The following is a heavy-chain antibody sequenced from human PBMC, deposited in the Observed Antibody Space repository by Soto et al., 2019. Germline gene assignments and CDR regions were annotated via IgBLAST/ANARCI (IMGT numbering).Heavy chain of an antibody. Sequence: QMQLVESGGGVVQPGTSLRLSCAASGFTFSNYAMHWVRQAPGKGLEWVTIIWHDGSDKNYGDSVKGRFTISRDNSKNTLYLQMNSLRVEDTAVYYCARDSGGDYHNYYMDVWGKGTTVTVSS. V-gene: IGHV3-33*01. J-gene: IGHJ6*03. CDR3: ARDSGGDYHNYYMDV. CDR1: GFTFSNYA. D-gene: IGHD4-17*01. CDR2: IWHDGSDK.